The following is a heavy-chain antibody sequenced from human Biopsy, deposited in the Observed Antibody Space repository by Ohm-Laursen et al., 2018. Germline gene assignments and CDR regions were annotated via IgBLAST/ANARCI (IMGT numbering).Heavy chain of an antibody. CDR3: ARHPTGFWFNP. V-gene: IGHV4-39*01. CDR2: IYNTETT. J-gene: IGHJ5*02. CDR1: GGSISSSTTYY. Sequence: SDTLSLTCIVSGGSISSSTTYYWAWLRQPPGKGLEWIGSIYNTETTFYNPSLKSRVTISVDTSTNQFSLKVSSVTAADTALYFCARHPTGFWFNPWGHETLVTVSS.